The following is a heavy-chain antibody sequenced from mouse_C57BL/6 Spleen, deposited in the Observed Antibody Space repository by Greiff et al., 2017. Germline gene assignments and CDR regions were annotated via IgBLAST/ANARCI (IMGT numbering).Heavy chain of an antibody. Sequence: VQLQQSGADLAKPGASVKLSCKASGYTFTSYWMHWVKQRPGQGLEWIGYINPSSGYTKYNQKFKDKATLTGDKSSSTAYMQMSSLTYEDTAVYYCARYDYGAWFAYWGQGTLVTVSA. D-gene: IGHD2-4*01. J-gene: IGHJ3*01. CDR1: GYTFTSYW. CDR2: INPSSGYT. CDR3: ARYDYGAWFAY. V-gene: IGHV1-7*01.